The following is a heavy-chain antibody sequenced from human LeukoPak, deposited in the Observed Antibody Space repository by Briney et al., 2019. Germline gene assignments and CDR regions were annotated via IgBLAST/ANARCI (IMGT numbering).Heavy chain of an antibody. CDR3: ARANPAPYDSSGYNFRGYFDY. J-gene: IGHJ4*02. Sequence: ASVKVSCKASGYDFNSYGISWLRQVPGQGLEWMGWISGYNGLTRYGKNVQGRVTLTTDTSTRTAYMELRSLRSDDTAVYYCARANPAPYDSSGYNFRGYFDYWGQGTRVTVSS. CDR2: ISGYNGLT. V-gene: IGHV1-18*01. D-gene: IGHD3-22*01. CDR1: GYDFNSYG.